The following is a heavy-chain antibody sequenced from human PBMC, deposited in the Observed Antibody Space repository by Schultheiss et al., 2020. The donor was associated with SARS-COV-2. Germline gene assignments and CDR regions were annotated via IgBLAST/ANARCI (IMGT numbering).Heavy chain of an antibody. J-gene: IGHJ6*02. V-gene: IGHV3-30*04. CDR2: ISYDGSNK. Sequence: GESLKISCAASGFTFSSYAMHWVRQAPGKGLEWVAVISYDGSNKYYADSVKGRFTISRDNAKNSLYLQMNSLRAEDTAVYYCARARWLQYYYYYYGMDVWGQGTTVTVSS. CDR3: ARARWLQYYYYYYGMDV. CDR1: GFTFSSYA. D-gene: IGHD5-24*01.